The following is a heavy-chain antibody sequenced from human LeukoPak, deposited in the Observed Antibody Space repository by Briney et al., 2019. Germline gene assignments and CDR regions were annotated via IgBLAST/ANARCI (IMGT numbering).Heavy chain of an antibody. Sequence: GGSLRLSCAASGFTFSNYLMHWVRQAPGKGLVWVSRINSDGSSTNYADSVKGRFTISRDNAKNTLYLQMNSLRAEDTAVYYCARVISSSWTGYYYGMDVWGQGTTVTVSS. D-gene: IGHD6-13*01. CDR1: GFTFSNYL. V-gene: IGHV3-74*01. J-gene: IGHJ6*02. CDR2: INSDGSST. CDR3: ARVISSSWTGYYYGMDV.